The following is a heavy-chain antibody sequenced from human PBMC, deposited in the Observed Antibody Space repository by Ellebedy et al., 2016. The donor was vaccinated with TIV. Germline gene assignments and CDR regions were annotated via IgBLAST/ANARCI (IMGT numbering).Heavy chain of an antibody. CDR2: ISAYNGNT. Sequence: AASVKVSCKASGYTFTGYYMHWVRQAPGQGLEWMGWISAYNGNTNYAQKLQGRVTMTTDTSTSTAYMELRSLRSDDTAVYYCARGMSGDYFDYWGQGTLVTVSS. V-gene: IGHV1-18*04. D-gene: IGHD2-8*01. CDR1: GYTFTGYY. CDR3: ARGMSGDYFDY. J-gene: IGHJ4*02.